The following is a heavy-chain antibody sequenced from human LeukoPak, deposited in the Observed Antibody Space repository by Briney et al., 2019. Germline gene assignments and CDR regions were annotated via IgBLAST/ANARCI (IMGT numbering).Heavy chain of an antibody. CDR2: IIPIFGTA. V-gene: IGHV1-69*05. CDR1: GGTFSSYA. Sequence: GASVKVSCKASGGTFSSYAIRWVRQAPGQGLEWMGGIIPIFGTANYAQKFQGRVTITTDESTSTAYMELSSLRSEDTAVYYCAGNPKIRSWYGVGYFDYWGQGTLVTVSS. D-gene: IGHD6-13*01. J-gene: IGHJ4*02. CDR3: AGNPKIRSWYGVGYFDY.